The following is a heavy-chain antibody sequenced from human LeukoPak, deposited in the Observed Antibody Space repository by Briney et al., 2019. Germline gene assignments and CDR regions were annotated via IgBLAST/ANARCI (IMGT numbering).Heavy chain of an antibody. Sequence: PSETLSLTCAVSGGSISSSNWWSWVRQPPGKGLEWIGEIYHSGSTNYNPSLKSRVTISVDKSKNQFSLKLSSVTAADTAVYYCARAAPDWLQVNWFDPWGQGTQVTVSS. V-gene: IGHV4-4*02. CDR3: ARAAPDWLQVNWFDP. J-gene: IGHJ5*02. CDR2: IYHSGST. CDR1: GGSISSSNW. D-gene: IGHD3-9*01.